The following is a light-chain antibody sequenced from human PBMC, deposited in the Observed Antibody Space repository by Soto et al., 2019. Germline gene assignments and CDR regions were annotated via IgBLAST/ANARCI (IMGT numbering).Light chain of an antibody. CDR3: QQYGSSQWT. Sequence: EIVMTQSPAALSVSPGDRATLSCRASQSVDNDLAWYQQKPGQAPRLLIYGASSRATGIPDRLSGSGSGTDFTLTISRLEPEDFAVYYCQQYGSSQWTFGQGTKVDI. CDR2: GAS. J-gene: IGKJ1*01. V-gene: IGKV3-20*01. CDR1: QSVDND.